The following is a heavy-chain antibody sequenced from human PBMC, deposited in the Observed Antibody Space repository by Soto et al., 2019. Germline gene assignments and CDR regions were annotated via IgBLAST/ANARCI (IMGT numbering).Heavy chain of an antibody. V-gene: IGHV1-2*02. CDR2: INPNSGAT. CDR3: ARSRLTDYSIDY. D-gene: IGHD4-4*01. CDR1: GYTFTGYY. Sequence: ASVKVSCKPSGYTFTGYYIHWVRQAPGQGLEWMGWINPNSGATNYALKFQGRVTMTRDTSISAAYMELNSLASDDTAVYYCARSRLTDYSIDYWGQGTLVTVSS. J-gene: IGHJ4*02.